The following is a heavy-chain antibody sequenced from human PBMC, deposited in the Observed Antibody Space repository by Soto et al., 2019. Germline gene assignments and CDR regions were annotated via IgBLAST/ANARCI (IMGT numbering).Heavy chain of an antibody. CDR2: IYYSGYT. Sequence: SETLSLTCTVSGGSISSSSYYWGWIRQPPGKGLEWIGSIYYSGYTYYNPSLKSRVTISVDTSKNQFSLQLNSVTPEDTAVYYCARVPNPFRLKIGYEDAFDFWGQGTMVTVSS. V-gene: IGHV4-39*01. CDR3: ARVPNPFRLKIGYEDAFDF. CDR1: GGSISSSSYY. J-gene: IGHJ3*01. D-gene: IGHD5-12*01.